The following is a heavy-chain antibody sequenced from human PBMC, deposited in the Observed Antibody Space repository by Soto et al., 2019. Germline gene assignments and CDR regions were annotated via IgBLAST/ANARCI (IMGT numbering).Heavy chain of an antibody. Sequence: GESIKTCCKGFGNTFTNYWIGWVLQMPGKGPEWMGIIYPGDSDTKYNPSFQGQVTISADKSITTTYLQWSSLKASDTAIYCCAASIFYYGMDVWGQGTPVTVSS. V-gene: IGHV5-51*01. J-gene: IGHJ6*02. CDR1: GNTFTNYW. CDR2: IYPGDSDT. CDR3: AASIFYYGMDV.